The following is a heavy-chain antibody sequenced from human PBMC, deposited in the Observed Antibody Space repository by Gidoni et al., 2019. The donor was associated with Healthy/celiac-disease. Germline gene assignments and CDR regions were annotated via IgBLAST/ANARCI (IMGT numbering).Heavy chain of an antibody. CDR1: GFTFDDYA. D-gene: IGHD2-15*01. Sequence: EVQLVESGGGLVQPGRSLRLSCAASGFTFDDYAMHWVRQAPGKGLEWVSGISWNSGSIGYADSVKGRFTISRDNAKNSLYLQMNSLRAEDTALYYCAKALGYCSGGSCHNAFDIWGQGTMVTVSS. J-gene: IGHJ3*02. V-gene: IGHV3-9*01. CDR2: ISWNSGSI. CDR3: AKALGYCSGGSCHNAFDI.